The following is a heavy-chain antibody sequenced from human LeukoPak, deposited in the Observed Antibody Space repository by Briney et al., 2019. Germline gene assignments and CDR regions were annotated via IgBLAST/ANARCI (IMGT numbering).Heavy chain of an antibody. Sequence: PGGSLRLPCAPSGFTFSGCGMHGVRQAPGKGRVGVAVVWYDGNNNFYGDCVEGRFRLSRDISKNTLYLQVHSQRGEHRAVYYCVKCLEGGSYSYFDSWGQGTLVTVSS. CDR1: GFTFSGCG. CDR2: VWYDGNNN. D-gene: IGHD1-26*01. V-gene: IGHV3-33*06. CDR3: VKCLEGGSYSYFDS. J-gene: IGHJ4*02.